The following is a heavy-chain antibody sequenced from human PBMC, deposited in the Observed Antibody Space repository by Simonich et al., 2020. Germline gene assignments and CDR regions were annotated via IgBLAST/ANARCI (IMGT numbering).Heavy chain of an antibody. Sequence: QVQLVQSGAEVKKPGASVKVSCKASGYTFTGYYMHWVRQAPGQGLEGMGWINPNRGGTNYAQKFQGRVTMTRDTSISTAYMELSRLRSDDTAVYYCARDRSGYDQHHFDYWGQGTLVTVSS. V-gene: IGHV1-2*02. CDR3: ARDRSGYDQHHFDY. CDR1: GYTFTGYY. CDR2: INPNRGGT. D-gene: IGHD5-12*01. J-gene: IGHJ4*02.